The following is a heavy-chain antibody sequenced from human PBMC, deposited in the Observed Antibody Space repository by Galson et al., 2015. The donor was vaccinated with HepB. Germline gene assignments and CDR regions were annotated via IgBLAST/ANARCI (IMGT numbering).Heavy chain of an antibody. CDR1: GFIFSSYT. D-gene: IGHD4-17*01. J-gene: IGHJ4*01. Sequence: SLRLSCAASGFIFSSYTMNWVRQAPGKGLEWISSISSSGGNIFYADSLKGRFTISRDNAKKSLFLQMNSLRAEDTSVYYCARGSFGDIDYWGHGTLVTVSS. CDR3: ARGSFGDIDY. CDR2: ISSSGGNI. V-gene: IGHV3-21*01.